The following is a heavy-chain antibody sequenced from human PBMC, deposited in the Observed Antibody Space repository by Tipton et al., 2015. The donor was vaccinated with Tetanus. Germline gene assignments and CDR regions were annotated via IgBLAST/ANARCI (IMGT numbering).Heavy chain of an antibody. D-gene: IGHD4-17*01. V-gene: IGHV4-30-2*05. CDR1: GGSISGGGYS. CDR3: ARGEAYGDYPAMYFFDN. J-gene: IGHJ4*02. CDR2: VYSTATT. Sequence: TLSLTCDVSGGSISGGGYSWSWIRRPPGKGPEWIGYVYSTATTYYNPSLKSRVTISVDTSKNQFSLKLTSVTAADTAVYYCARGEAYGDYPAMYFFDNWGQGTLLTVSS.